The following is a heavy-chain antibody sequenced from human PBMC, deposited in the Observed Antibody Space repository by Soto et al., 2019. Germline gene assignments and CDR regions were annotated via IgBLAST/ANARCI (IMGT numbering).Heavy chain of an antibody. D-gene: IGHD2-15*01. J-gene: IGHJ6*02. V-gene: IGHV3-7*03. CDR1: GFPFSSYW. CDR2: IKQDGSEK. Sequence: GGSLRLSCAASGFPFSSYWMSWVRPAPGKGLEWVANIKQDGSEKYYVDSVKGRFTISRDNAKNSLYLQMNSLRAEDTALYYCARKGSHNYYYGMDVWGQGTTVTVSS. CDR3: ARKGSHNYYYGMDV.